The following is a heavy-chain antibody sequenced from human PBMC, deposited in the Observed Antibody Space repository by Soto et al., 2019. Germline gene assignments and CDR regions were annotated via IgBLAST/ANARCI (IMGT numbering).Heavy chain of an antibody. V-gene: IGHV3-9*02. Sequence: EVQLVESGGGLVQPGRSLRLSCTVSGFTSDDYAMHWVRQAPGKGLEWVSGITWNSGTIGYADSVKGRFTISRDNAKNSLYLQMNSLRTEDTALYYCARVSSGWDAFDIWGQGTMVIVSS. CDR3: ARVSSGWDAFDI. CDR2: ITWNSGTI. CDR1: GFTSDDYA. D-gene: IGHD6-19*01. J-gene: IGHJ3*02.